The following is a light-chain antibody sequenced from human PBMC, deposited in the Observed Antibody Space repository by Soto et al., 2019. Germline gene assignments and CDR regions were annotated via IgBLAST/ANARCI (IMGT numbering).Light chain of an antibody. V-gene: IGKV3-11*01. CDR3: QQRRNWPLT. CDR1: QSVGSC. Sequence: EIVLTQSPATLSLSPGATATLSCRASQSVGSCLAWYQQKPGQAPRLLMDDATNRATGIPARFSGSGSVTDFTLTISSLEPEDFAVYYCQQRRNWPLTFGGGTKVEIK. CDR2: DAT. J-gene: IGKJ4*01.